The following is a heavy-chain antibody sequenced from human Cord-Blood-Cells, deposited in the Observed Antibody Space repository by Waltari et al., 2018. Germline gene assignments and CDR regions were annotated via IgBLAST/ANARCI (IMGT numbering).Heavy chain of an antibody. J-gene: IGHJ4*02. CDR1: GYTCTGYY. CDR2: INPNRGGT. D-gene: IGHD3-16*01. V-gene: IGHV1-2*02. Sequence: QVQLVQSGAEVKKPGASVKVSCKASGYTCTGYYMDRVRKAPGQGLEWMGLINPNRGGTNYAQKFQGRVNMTRDTSISKAYMELNRLRSDVTAVYYCARDFYRWGDLDYWGQGTLVTVSS. CDR3: ARDFYRWGDLDY.